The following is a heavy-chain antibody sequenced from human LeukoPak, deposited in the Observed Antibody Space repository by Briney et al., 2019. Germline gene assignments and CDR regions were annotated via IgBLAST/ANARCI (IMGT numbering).Heavy chain of an antibody. CDR3: AKVHWRYCSGGSCSYYYGMDV. CDR1: GFTFSSYA. V-gene: IGHV3-23*01. CDR2: ISGSGGNT. Sequence: GGSLRLSCAASGFTFSSYAMSWVRQAPGKGLERVSGISGSGGNTYYADSVKGRFTISRDNSKNTLCLQMNGLRAEDTAVYYCAKVHWRYCSGGSCSYYYGMDVWGQGTTVTVSS. J-gene: IGHJ6*02. D-gene: IGHD2-15*01.